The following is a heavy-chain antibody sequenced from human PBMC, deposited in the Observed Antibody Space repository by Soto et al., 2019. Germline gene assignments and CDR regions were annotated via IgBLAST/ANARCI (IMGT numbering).Heavy chain of an antibody. CDR1: GGSISSSSYF. Sequence: SETLSLTCXVXGGSISSSSYFWGWIRQPPGKGLEWIGSIYYSGSTYYNPSLKSRVTISVDTSKNQFSLKLSSVTAADTAVYYCARQYDYIDYWGQGTLVTVSS. CDR3: ARQYDYIDY. CDR2: IYYSGST. V-gene: IGHV4-39*01. J-gene: IGHJ4*02.